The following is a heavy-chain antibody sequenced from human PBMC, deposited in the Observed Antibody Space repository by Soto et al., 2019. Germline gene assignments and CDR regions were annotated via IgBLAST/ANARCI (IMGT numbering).Heavy chain of an antibody. V-gene: IGHV3-48*02. CDR1: GFTFSSYG. J-gene: IGHJ4*02. Sequence: GSLRLSCAASGFTFSSYGLNWVRQAPGKGLEWVSYISSGSSTIYYADSVKGRFTVSRDNAKNSLYLQMNSLRDGDTAVYYCARLTGALFDYWGQGTLVTVSS. CDR2: ISSGSSTI. D-gene: IGHD7-27*01. CDR3: ARLTGALFDY.